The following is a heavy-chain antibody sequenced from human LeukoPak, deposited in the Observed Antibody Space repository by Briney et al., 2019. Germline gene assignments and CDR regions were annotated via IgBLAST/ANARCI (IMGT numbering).Heavy chain of an antibody. V-gene: IGHV3-7*01. D-gene: IGHD1-26*01. Sequence: SGGSLRLSCAASGFTFSSYWMSWVRQAPGKGLEWVANIKQDGSEKYYVGSVKGRFTISRDNAKNSLYLQMNSRRAEDTAVYYCARDRYSGSYGGRFDYWGQGTLVTVSS. CDR3: ARDRYSGSYGGRFDY. J-gene: IGHJ4*02. CDR2: IKQDGSEK. CDR1: GFTFSSYW.